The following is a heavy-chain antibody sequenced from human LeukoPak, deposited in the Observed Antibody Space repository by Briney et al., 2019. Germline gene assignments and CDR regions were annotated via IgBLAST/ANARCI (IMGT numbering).Heavy chain of an antibody. CDR2: IYPGDSDT. D-gene: IGHD3-3*01. V-gene: IGHV5-51*01. CDR3: ARHAETGESYYDFWSGYYDLFDY. Sequence: GESLKISCKGSGYSFTSYWIGWVRQMPGKGLEWMGIIYPGDSDTRYSPSFQGQVTISADKSISTAYLQWSSLKASDTAMYYCARHAETGESYYDFWSGYYDLFDYWGQGTLVTVSS. CDR1: GYSFTSYW. J-gene: IGHJ4*02.